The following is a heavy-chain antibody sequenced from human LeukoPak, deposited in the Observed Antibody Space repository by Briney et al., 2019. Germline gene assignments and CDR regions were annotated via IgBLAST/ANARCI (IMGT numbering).Heavy chain of an antibody. J-gene: IGHJ4*02. V-gene: IGHV3-23*01. D-gene: IGHD5-18*01. CDR3: GKTTVGYSSGQKPAWPVDY. CDR1: GLTFGSHA. CDR2: IFGSGGSP. Sequence: GGSLRLSCEASGLTFGSHAMYWVRQAPGKGLEWVAGIFGSGGSPHYADPVKGRFTISRDNSRNTVYLQINSLRAEDTAVYYCGKTTVGYSSGQKPAWPVDYWGQGTLVTVSS.